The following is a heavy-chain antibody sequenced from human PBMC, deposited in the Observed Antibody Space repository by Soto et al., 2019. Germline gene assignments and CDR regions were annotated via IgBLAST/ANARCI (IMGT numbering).Heavy chain of an antibody. V-gene: IGHV1-8*01. CDR1: GYTFTSYD. D-gene: IGHD1-7*01. Sequence: GASVKVSCKASGYTFTSYDINWVRQATGQGLEWMGWINPNNGNTGYAQKFQGRVTMTRDTSISTAYMELSSLRSEDTAVYFCARTSSGTREGFDPWGQGTLVTVSS. J-gene: IGHJ5*02. CDR2: INPNNGNT. CDR3: ARTSSGTREGFDP.